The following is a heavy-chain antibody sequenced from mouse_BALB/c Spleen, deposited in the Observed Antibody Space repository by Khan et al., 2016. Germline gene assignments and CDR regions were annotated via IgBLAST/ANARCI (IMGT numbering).Heavy chain of an antibody. J-gene: IGHJ3*01. Sequence: EVKLEESGGGLVQPGGSMKLSCVASGFTFSNYWMNWVRQSPEKGLEWVAEIRLKSNNYATHYAESVKGRFTISRDDSNSSVYLQMNNLRAEDTGIYYCTRYDYDGSWVAYWGQGTLVTVSA. CDR1: GFTFSNYW. D-gene: IGHD2-4*01. CDR2: IRLKSNNYAT. V-gene: IGHV6-6*02. CDR3: TRYDYDGSWVAY.